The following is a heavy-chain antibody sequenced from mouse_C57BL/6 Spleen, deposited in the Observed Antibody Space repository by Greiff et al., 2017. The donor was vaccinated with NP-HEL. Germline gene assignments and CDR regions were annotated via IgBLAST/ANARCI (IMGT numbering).Heavy chain of an antibody. J-gene: IGHJ1*03. CDR3: AREDDYDGNWYFDV. CDR1: GFSFTSYG. CDR2: IWSGGST. V-gene: IGHV2-2*01. Sequence: VKLVESGPGLVQPSQSLSITCTVSGFSFTSYGVHWVRQSPGKGLEWLGVIWSGGSTDYNAAFISRLSISKDNSKSQVFFKMNSLQADDTAIYYCAREDDYDGNWYFDVWGTGTTVTVSS. D-gene: IGHD2-4*01.